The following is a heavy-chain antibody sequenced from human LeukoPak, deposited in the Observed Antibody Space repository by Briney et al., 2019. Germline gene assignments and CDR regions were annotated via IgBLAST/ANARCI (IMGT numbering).Heavy chain of an antibody. Sequence: VASVKVSCKTSGYTFTDYSMHWVRQAPGQGLEWMGWINPYSGGTNYAQKLQGRVTVTRDTSITTLYIELRSLTSDDTAVYYCARGVSSHSFDYWGQGTLVTVSS. CDR3: ARGVSSHSFDY. CDR2: INPYSGGT. J-gene: IGHJ4*02. CDR1: GYTFTDYS. D-gene: IGHD2-2*01. V-gene: IGHV1-2*02.